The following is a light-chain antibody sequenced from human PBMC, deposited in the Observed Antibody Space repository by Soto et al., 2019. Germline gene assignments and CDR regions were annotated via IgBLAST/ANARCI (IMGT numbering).Light chain of an antibody. J-gene: IGKJ2*01. CDR3: QRYGSSPPFT. CDR1: QRVSSSY. Sequence: EIVLTQSPGTLSLSPGERATLSCRASQRVSSSYLAWYQQKPGQAPRLLIYGASSRATGIPDRFSGSGSGTDVTLTISRLEPEDFAVYFGQRYGSSPPFTFGQGTKVEI. V-gene: IGKV3-20*01. CDR2: GAS.